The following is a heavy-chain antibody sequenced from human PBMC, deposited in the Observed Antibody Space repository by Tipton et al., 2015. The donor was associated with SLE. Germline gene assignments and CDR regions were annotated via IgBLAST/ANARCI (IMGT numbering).Heavy chain of an antibody. CDR3: VRLRREHQIVRLGWF. J-gene: IGHJ1*01. V-gene: IGHV4-39*07. CDR2: IYNSGTT. D-gene: IGHD2/OR15-2a*01. CDR1: GASISSSNYY. Sequence: TLSLTCTVSGASISSSNYYWGWIRQPPGKGLEWIGSIYNSGTTKYNPSLKSRVAISVDTSKNEFSLNISSVTAADTAIYYCVRLRREHQIVRLGWFWCLGTLVTVSS.